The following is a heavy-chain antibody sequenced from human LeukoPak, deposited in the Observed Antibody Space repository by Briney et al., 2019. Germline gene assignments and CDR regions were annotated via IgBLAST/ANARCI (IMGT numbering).Heavy chain of an antibody. J-gene: IGHJ4*02. V-gene: IGHV3-48*03. Sequence: PGGSLRLSCAASGFTFSSYEMNWVRQAPGKGLEWVSYISSSGSTIYYADSVKGRFTISRDNAKNSLYLQMNSLRAEDTAIYYCARKSAVAEFFDYWGQGTLVTVSS. CDR2: ISSSGSTI. CDR1: GFTFSSYE. D-gene: IGHD6-19*01. CDR3: ARKSAVAEFFDY.